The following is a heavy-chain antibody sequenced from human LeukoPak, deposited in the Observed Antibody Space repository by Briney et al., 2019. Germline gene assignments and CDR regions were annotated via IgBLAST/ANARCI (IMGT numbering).Heavy chain of an antibody. D-gene: IGHD5-18*01. Sequence: SETLSLTCTVSGDSISSGDYYWRWIRQPAGKGLGWIGRIYTSGNTNYNPSLKSRVTISVDTSKNQFSLKLSSVTAADTAVYYCARVAQLWLLYYYYYMDVWGKGTTVTVSS. V-gene: IGHV4-61*02. CDR1: GDSISSGDYY. CDR2: IYTSGNT. CDR3: ARVAQLWLLYYYYYMDV. J-gene: IGHJ6*03.